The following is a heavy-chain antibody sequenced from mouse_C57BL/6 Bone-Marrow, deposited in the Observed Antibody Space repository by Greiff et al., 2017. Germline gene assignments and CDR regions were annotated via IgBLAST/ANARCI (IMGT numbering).Heavy chain of an antibody. J-gene: IGHJ3*01. CDR3: ARSFITTVAPAWFAY. CDR2: IYPGSGST. D-gene: IGHD1-1*01. Sequence: QVQLKQPGAELVKPGASVKMSCKASGYTFTSYWITWVKQRPGQGLEWIGDIYPGSGSTNYNEKFKSKATLTVDTSSSTAYMQLSSLTSEDSAVYYCARSFITTVAPAWFAYWGQGTLGTVSA. CDR1: GYTFTSYW. V-gene: IGHV1-55*01.